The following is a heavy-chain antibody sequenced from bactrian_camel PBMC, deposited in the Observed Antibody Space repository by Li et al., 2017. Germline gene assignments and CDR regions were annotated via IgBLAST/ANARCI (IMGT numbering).Heavy chain of an antibody. D-gene: IGHD2*01. CDR3: AADPSHWVAMPTYTCAWDY. CDR2: IDTRSGGT. J-gene: IGHJ4*01. Sequence: HVQLVESGGGSVQAGGSLKLSCVTSGYIFDSCIMGWYRQAPGKEREAVATIDTRSGGTDYAASVKGRFTISCDNAKKTVDLQMNSLKPEDTAMYYCAADPSHWVAMPTYTCAWDYWGQGTQVTVS. V-gene: IGHV3S54*01. CDR1: GYIFDSCI.